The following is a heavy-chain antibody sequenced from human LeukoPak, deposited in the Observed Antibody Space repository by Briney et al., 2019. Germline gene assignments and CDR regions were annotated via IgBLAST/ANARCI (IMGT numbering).Heavy chain of an antibody. D-gene: IGHD6-13*01. V-gene: IGHV1-8*01. CDR1: GYTSTSYD. Sequence: ASVKVSRKASGYTSTSYDINWVRQATGQGLEWMEWMNPNSGNTGYAQKFQGRVTMTRNTSISTAYMELSSLRSEDTAVYYCARARDSSSWYELNYYYYMDVWGKGTTVTVSS. CDR3: ARARDSSSWYELNYYYYMDV. J-gene: IGHJ6*03. CDR2: MNPNSGNT.